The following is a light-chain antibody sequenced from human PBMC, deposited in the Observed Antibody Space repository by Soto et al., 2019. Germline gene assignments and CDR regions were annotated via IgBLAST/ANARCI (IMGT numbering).Light chain of an antibody. CDR2: DVA. CDR3: VSYTSSTTYV. J-gene: IGLJ1*01. V-gene: IGLV2-14*03. Sequence: LTQPASVSDSPGQSITISCTGTSSDVGGSNFVSWYQQHPAKPPKLIIYDVANRPSGVSNRFSGSKSGSTASLIISRLQPEDEADYYCVSYTSSTTYVFGTGTKVTVL. CDR1: SSDVGGSNF.